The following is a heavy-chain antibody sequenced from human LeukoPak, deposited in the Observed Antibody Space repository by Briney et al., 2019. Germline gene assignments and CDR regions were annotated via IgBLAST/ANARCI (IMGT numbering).Heavy chain of an antibody. CDR2: IYLGDSDT. V-gene: IGHV5-51*01. D-gene: IGHD5-12*01. CDR3: ATRRYSGTDFDY. J-gene: IGHJ4*02. Sequence: GESLKISCKGSGYTFSSYWIGWVRQMPGKGLEYMGIIYLGDSDTTYSPSFQGQVTISADKLTSTAYLQWSSLKASDSAMYYCATRRYSGTDFDYWGQGTLVTVAS. CDR1: GYTFSSYW.